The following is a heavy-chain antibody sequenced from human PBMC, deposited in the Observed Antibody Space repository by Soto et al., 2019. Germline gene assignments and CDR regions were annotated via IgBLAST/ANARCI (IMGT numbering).Heavy chain of an antibody. D-gene: IGHD6-13*01. Sequence: QLQLQESGSGLVKPSQTLSLTCAVSGGSISSGGYSWSWIRQPPGKGLEWIGYIYHSGSTYYNPSLKRRVPISVDRSKNQFSLKLSSVTAADTAVYYCASSHAGAHITAAVHWGQGTLVTVSS. CDR1: GGSISSGGYS. CDR2: IYHSGST. V-gene: IGHV4-30-2*01. J-gene: IGHJ4*02. CDR3: ASSHAGAHITAAVH.